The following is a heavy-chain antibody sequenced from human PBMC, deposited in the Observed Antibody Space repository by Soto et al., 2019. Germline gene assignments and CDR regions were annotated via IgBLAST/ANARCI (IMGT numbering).Heavy chain of an antibody. D-gene: IGHD3-3*01. V-gene: IGHV4-30-4*01. CDR2: IYYSGST. J-gene: IGHJ6*02. CDR1: GGSISSGDYY. Sequence: PSETLSLTCTVSGGSISSGDYYWSWIRQPPGKGLEWIGYIYYSGSTYYNPSLKSRVTISVDTSKNQFSLKLSSVTAADTAVYYCARDQVSGDFWSGPKGYYGMDVWGQGTTVTVS. CDR3: ARDQVSGDFWSGPKGYYGMDV.